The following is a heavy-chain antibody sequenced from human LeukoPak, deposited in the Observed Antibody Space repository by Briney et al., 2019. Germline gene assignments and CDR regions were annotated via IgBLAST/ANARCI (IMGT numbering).Heavy chain of an antibody. CDR2: ISSSGGTI. V-gene: IGHV3-48*03. D-gene: IGHD3-22*01. CDR1: GFTFSTYE. Sequence: PGRSLRLSCAATGFTFSTYEMTWVRQAPGKGLEWVSYISSSGGTIYYADSVKGRFTISRDNAKNSLYLQMNSLRAEDTAVYYCAREGGVNYYDLDYFDYWGQGTLITVSS. J-gene: IGHJ4*02. CDR3: AREGGVNYYDLDYFDY.